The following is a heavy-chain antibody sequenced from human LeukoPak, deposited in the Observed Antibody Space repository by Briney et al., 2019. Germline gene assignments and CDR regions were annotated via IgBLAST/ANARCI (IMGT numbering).Heavy chain of an antibody. Sequence: PGGSLRLSCAASGFTFSSYGMHWVRQAPGKGLEWVAFIRYDGSNKYYADSVKGRFTISRDNSKNTLYLQMNSLRAEDTAVYYCAKGITIFGVVDQIDYWGQGTLVTVSS. J-gene: IGHJ4*02. D-gene: IGHD3-3*01. CDR3: AKGITIFGVVDQIDY. CDR2: IRYDGSNK. CDR1: GFTFSSYG. V-gene: IGHV3-30*02.